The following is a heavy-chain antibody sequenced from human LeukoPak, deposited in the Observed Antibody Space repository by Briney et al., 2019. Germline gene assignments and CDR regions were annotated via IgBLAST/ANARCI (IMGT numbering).Heavy chain of an antibody. CDR1: GFTFSSYA. J-gene: IGHJ3*02. Sequence: GGSLRLSCAASGFTFSSYAMSWVRQAPGKGLEWVSSLSGGGHSTDYADSVKGRFTISRDNSKNTLYLQMNSLRAEDTAVYYCAKEHYGSGSYGAFDIWGQGTMVTVSS. CDR3: AKEHYGSGSYGAFDI. CDR2: LSGGGHST. D-gene: IGHD3-10*01. V-gene: IGHV3-23*01.